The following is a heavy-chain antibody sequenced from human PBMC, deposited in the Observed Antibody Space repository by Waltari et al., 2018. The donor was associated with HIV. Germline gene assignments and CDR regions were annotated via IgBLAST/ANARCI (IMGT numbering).Heavy chain of an antibody. CDR1: GGSISSHY. J-gene: IGHJ4*02. D-gene: IGHD2-15*01. V-gene: IGHV4-59*11. CDR2: IYNNGDT. CDR3: AREAHCSGGTCYRPY. Sequence: QVQLQESGPGLVKPSETLSLTCTVSGGSISSHYWSWIRQSPGRGLEWIGYIYNNGDTNYSPSFRSRVTISLDTSKGQFFLKLRSVTAADTAVYYCAREAHCSGGTCYRPYWGQGALVTVSS.